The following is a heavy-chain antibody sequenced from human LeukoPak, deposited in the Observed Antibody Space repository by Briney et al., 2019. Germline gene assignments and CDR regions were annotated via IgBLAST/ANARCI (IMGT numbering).Heavy chain of an antibody. D-gene: IGHD5-24*01. V-gene: IGHV3-9*01. CDR2: ISWSSGRI. CDR3: ARGSLWLQLDY. CDR1: GFTFDDYA. J-gene: IGHJ4*02. Sequence: GGSLRLSCAASGFTFDDYAMHWVRQAPGKGLEWVSGISWSSGRINYADSVKGRFTISRDNSKNTLYLQMNSLRAEDTAVYYCARGSLWLQLDYWGQGTLVTVSP.